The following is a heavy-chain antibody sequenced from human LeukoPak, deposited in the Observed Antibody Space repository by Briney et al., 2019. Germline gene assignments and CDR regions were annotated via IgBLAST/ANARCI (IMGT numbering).Heavy chain of an antibody. J-gene: IGHJ4*02. V-gene: IGHV4-39*01. CDR2: IYYSGST. D-gene: IGHD3-3*01. Sequence: SSETLSLTCTVSGGSISSSSYYWGWIRQPPGKGLDWIGSIYYSGSTYYNPSLKSRVTISVDTSKNQFSLKLSSVTAADTAVYYCAAPPFGVVIPNLFDYWGQGTLDTVSS. CDR3: AAPPFGVVIPNLFDY. CDR1: GGSISSSSYY.